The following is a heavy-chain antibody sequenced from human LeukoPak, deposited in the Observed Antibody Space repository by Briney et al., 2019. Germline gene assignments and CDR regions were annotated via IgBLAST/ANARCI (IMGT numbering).Heavy chain of an antibody. Sequence: GGSLRLSCAASGFTFSNYEMHWVRQAPGKGLEWVSYISSSGSDIYYADSVKGRFTISRDNAKNSLYLHMNSLRAEDTAVYYCAKSTIVGAIYPFDYWGQGTLVTVSS. CDR1: GFTFSNYE. CDR3: AKSTIVGAIYPFDY. J-gene: IGHJ4*02. D-gene: IGHD1-26*01. CDR2: ISSSGSDI. V-gene: IGHV3-48*03.